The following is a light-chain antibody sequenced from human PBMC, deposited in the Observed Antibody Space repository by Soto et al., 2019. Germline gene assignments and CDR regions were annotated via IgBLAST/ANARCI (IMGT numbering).Light chain of an antibody. CDR2: GAS. Sequence: PGERATLSCRASQSVISTYLLWYQQKPGQAPRLLIYGASSRATGIPDRFSGSISGTDFTLTISRLEPEDFAVYYCQQYGSSPWTFGQGTKVDNK. J-gene: IGKJ1*01. V-gene: IGKV3-20*01. CDR3: QQYGSSPWT. CDR1: QSVISTY.